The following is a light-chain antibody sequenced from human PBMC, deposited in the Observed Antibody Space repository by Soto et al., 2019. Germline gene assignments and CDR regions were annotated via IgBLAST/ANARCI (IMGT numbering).Light chain of an antibody. CDR1: QSVARD. J-gene: IGKJ1*01. V-gene: IGKV3-15*01. Sequence: EIVLTQSPGTLSLSPGETATLSCRASQSVARDLTWYQQKPGQAPRLLIYGASTRATGIPARFSGSGSGTEFTLTISSLQSEDFAVYYCQQYNNWPPWTFGQGTKVDIK. CDR3: QQYNNWPPWT. CDR2: GAS.